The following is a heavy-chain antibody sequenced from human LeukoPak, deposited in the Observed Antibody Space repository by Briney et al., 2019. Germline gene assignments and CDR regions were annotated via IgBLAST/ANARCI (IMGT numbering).Heavy chain of an antibody. CDR1: GFTFSSYA. CDR2: ISGSGGSI. V-gene: IGHV3-23*01. Sequence: GGSLRLSCAASGFTFSSYAVRWVRQAPGRGLEWVSAISGSGGSIYYADSGKGRLTISRDNSKHTLYLQMNSLRAEATAVYYCAKENGYYESSGYYAVYFDYWGQGTLVTVSS. CDR3: AKENGYYESSGYYAVYFDY. D-gene: IGHD3-22*01. J-gene: IGHJ4*02.